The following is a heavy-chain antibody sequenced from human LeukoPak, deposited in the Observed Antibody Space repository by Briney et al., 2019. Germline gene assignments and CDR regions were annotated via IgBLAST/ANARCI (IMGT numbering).Heavy chain of an antibody. Sequence: SVKVSCKASGGTFSSYAISWVRQAPGQGLEWMGRIIPIFGTASYAQKFQGRVTITTDESTSTAYMELSSLRSEDTAVYYCARVSHGGSYPHAFDIWGQGTMVTVSS. CDR3: ARVSHGGSYPHAFDI. J-gene: IGHJ3*02. CDR1: GGTFSSYA. D-gene: IGHD1-26*01. CDR2: IIPIFGTA. V-gene: IGHV1-69*05.